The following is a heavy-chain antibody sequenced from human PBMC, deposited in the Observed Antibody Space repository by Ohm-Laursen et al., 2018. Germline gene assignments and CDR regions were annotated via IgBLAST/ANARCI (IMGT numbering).Heavy chain of an antibody. Sequence: SDTLSLTWAVYGGSFSGYYWNWIRQPPGKGLEWIGEINHSRSTKYNSSFKSRVTMSVDTSKNQFSLKLSSGTAADTAVYYCARDGLDCSSTNCYQYYFDYWGQGTLVTVSS. J-gene: IGHJ4*02. CDR1: GGSFSGYY. V-gene: IGHV4-34*01. D-gene: IGHD2-2*01. CDR3: ARDGLDCSSTNCYQYYFDY. CDR2: INHSRST.